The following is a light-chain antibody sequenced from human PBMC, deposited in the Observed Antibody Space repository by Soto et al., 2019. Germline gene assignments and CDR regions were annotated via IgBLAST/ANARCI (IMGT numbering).Light chain of an antibody. J-gene: IGLJ2*01. Sequence: QSVLTQPPSASGSPGQSVTISCTGASSDVGGYNFVSWYQHHPGKAPRLMIYDVTQRPSGIPDRFSGSKSGNTASLTVSGLQVDDEAYYYCCSYTGSSIPVAFGGGTKVTVL. V-gene: IGLV2-8*01. CDR2: DVT. CDR3: CSYTGSSIPVA. CDR1: SSDVGGYNF.